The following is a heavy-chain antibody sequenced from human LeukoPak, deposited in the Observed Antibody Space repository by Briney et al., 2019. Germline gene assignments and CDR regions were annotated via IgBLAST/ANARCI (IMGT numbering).Heavy chain of an antibody. CDR3: ARLHYDSSGLDY. J-gene: IGHJ4*02. Sequence: GESLRISCQGPGYSFTSYWISWVRQMPGKGLEWMGRIDPSDSYTNYSPPFQGHVTISADKSISTAYLQWSSLKASDTAMYYCARLHYDSSGLDYWGEGTLVSVSS. V-gene: IGHV5-10-1*01. D-gene: IGHD3-22*01. CDR1: GYSFTSYW. CDR2: IDPSDSYT.